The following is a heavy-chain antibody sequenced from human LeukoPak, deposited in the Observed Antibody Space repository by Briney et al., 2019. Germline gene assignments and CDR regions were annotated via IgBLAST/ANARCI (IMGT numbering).Heavy chain of an antibody. Sequence: GGSLRLSCAASGFTFSSYAMSWVRQAPGKGREWVSAISGRGGRTYYADSVHCRFTISRDNSKNTLYLQMNSLRAEDTAVYYCPKVSCSSTSCYYHYYYYMDVWGKGTTVTVSS. J-gene: IGHJ6*03. CDR2: ISGRGGRT. V-gene: IGHV3-23*01. D-gene: IGHD2-2*01. CDR3: PKVSCSSTSCYYHYYYYMDV. CDR1: GFTFSSYA.